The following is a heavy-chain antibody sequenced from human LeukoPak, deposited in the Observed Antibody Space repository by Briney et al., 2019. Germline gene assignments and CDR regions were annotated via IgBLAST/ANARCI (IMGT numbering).Heavy chain of an antibody. J-gene: IGHJ4*02. CDR1: GGSISSSSYY. CDR3: ARTKYYYDSSGYYPEAGLDY. V-gene: IGHV4-39*01. D-gene: IGHD3-22*01. Sequence: RASETLSLTCTVSGGSISSSSYYWGWIRQPPGKGLEWIGSIYYSGSTYYNPSLKSRVTISVDTSKNQSSLKLSSVTAADTAVYYCARTKYYYDSSGYYPEAGLDYWGQGTLVTVSS. CDR2: IYYSGST.